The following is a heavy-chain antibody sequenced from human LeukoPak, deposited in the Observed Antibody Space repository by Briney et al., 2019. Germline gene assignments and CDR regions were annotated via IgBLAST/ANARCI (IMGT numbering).Heavy chain of an antibody. CDR1: GFAFNTYS. J-gene: IGHJ4*02. CDR3: ARDSSNYGSGRPDH. CDR2: IFSSSTYI. D-gene: IGHD3-10*01. V-gene: IGHV3-21*01. Sequence: PGGSLRLSCAASGFAFNTYSMNWVRQAPGKGLEWVSFIFSSSTYIYYTDSVKGRFTISRDNARNSLYLHMHSLTFEDTAVYYCARDSSNYGSGRPDHWGQGTLVTVSS.